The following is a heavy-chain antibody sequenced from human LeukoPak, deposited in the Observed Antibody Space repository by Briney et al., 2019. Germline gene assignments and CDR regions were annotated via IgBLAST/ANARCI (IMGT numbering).Heavy chain of an antibody. CDR3: ARAITMVRGVIKEAWFDP. D-gene: IGHD3-10*01. CDR1: GGSISSGGYY. J-gene: IGHJ5*02. V-gene: IGHV4-31*03. Sequence: PSQTLSLTCTVSGGSISSGGYYWSWIRRHPGKGLEWIGYIYYSGSTYYNPSLKSRVTISVDTSKNQFSLKLSSVTAADTAVYYCARAITMVRGVIKEAWFDPWGQGTLVTVSS. CDR2: IYYSGST.